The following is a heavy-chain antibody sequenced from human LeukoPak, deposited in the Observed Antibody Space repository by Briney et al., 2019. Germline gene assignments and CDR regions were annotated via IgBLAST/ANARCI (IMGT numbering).Heavy chain of an antibody. V-gene: IGHV3-74*01. CDR2: INTDGTVT. D-gene: IGHD6-19*01. CDR3: ATKQWLAPPPDS. J-gene: IGHJ4*02. CDR1: GFTFSKYW. Sequence: GGSLRLSCAASGFTFSKYWMLWVRHAPGKGLESVSRINTDGTVTTYADSVKGRFTVSRDNTDNTMFLQMNSVRDEDTAVYYCATKQWLAPPPDSWGQGTPVTVSS.